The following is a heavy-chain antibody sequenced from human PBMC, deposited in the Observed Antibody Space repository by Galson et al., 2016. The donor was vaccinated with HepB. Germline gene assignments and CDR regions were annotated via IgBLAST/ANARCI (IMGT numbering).Heavy chain of an antibody. J-gene: IGHJ4*02. CDR1: GYNFATFW. CDR2: IYPGDSDT. CDR3: ARQGPVTTSSEPSDY. D-gene: IGHD4-17*01. Sequence: QSGAEVKKPGESLMISCKGSGYNFATFWIGWVRQMPGKGLEWMELIYPGDSDTRYSPSFQGQVTISADKSLTTASLQWTSLKASDTATYYFARQGPVTTSSEPSDYWGQGTPVIVSP. V-gene: IGHV5-51*01.